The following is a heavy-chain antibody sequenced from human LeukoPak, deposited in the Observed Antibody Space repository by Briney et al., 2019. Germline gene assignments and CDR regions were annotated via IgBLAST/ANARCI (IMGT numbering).Heavy chain of an antibody. CDR3: ARDLAPSRGAAAGTPDY. J-gene: IGHJ4*02. CDR2: ISYDGSNK. CDR1: GFTFSSYA. Sequence: GGSLRLSCAASGFTFSSYAMHWVRQAPGKGLEWVAVISYDGSNKYYADSVKGRFTISRDNSKNTLYLQMNSLRAEDTAVYYCARDLAPSRGAAAGTPDYWGQGTLVTVSS. V-gene: IGHV3-30-3*01. D-gene: IGHD6-13*01.